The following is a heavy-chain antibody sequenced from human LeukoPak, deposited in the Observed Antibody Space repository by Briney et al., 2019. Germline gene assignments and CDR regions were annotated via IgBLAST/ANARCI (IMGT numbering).Heavy chain of an antibody. CDR3: ARDPPYYDFWSGYYRLPYYYYYMDV. Sequence: GASVKVSCKASGYTFTSYGISWVRQAPGQGLEWMGWISAYNGNTNYAQKLQGRVTMTTDTSTSTAYMELRSLRSDDTAVYYCARDPPYYDFWSGYYRLPYYYYYMDVWGKGTTVTVSS. V-gene: IGHV1-18*01. CDR1: GYTFTSYG. D-gene: IGHD3-3*01. J-gene: IGHJ6*03. CDR2: ISAYNGNT.